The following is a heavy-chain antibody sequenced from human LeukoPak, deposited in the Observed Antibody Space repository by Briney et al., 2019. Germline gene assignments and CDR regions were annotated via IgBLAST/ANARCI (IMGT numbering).Heavy chain of an antibody. J-gene: IGHJ4*02. CDR3: ARDASIAAAGAVY. Sequence: GGSLRLSCAASGFTFSSYSMNWVRQAPGKGLEWVSSISSSSSYINYADSVKGRFTISRDNAKNSLYLQMNSLRAEDTAVYYCARDASIAAAGAVYWGQGTLVTVSS. CDR2: ISSSSSYI. D-gene: IGHD6-13*01. CDR1: GFTFSSYS. V-gene: IGHV3-21*01.